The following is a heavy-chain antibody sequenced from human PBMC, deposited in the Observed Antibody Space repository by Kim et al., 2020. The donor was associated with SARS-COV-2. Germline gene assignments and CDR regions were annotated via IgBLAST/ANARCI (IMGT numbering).Heavy chain of an antibody. J-gene: IGHJ4*02. Sequence: GESLKISCRGSGYSFTRYWIGWVRQMPGKGLEWMGIIYPGDSDTRYSPSFEGQVTISADRSISTAYLQWSSLKASDTAMYYCARRGACSSPSCYPAPPDFWGQGTLVTVSS. CDR3: ARRGACSSPSCYPAPPDF. CDR1: GYSFTRYW. V-gene: IGHV5-51*01. D-gene: IGHD2-2*01. CDR2: IYPGDSDT.